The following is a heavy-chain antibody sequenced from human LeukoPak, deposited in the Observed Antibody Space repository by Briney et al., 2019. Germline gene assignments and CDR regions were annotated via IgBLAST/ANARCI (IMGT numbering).Heavy chain of an antibody. CDR1: GFTFSSYW. D-gene: IGHD1-1*01. CDR2: IKQDGSEK. J-gene: IGHJ4*02. V-gene: IGHV3-7*03. Sequence: GGSLRLSCAASGFTFSSYWMSWVRQAPGKGLEWVANIKQDGSEKYYVDSVKGRFTISRDNSKNTLYLQMNSLTAEDTAIYYCAKEKDGIPHDYWGQGTLVTVSS. CDR3: AKEKDGIPHDY.